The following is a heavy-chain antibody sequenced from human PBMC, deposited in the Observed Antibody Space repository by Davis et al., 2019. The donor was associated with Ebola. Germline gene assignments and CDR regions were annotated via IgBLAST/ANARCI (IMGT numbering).Heavy chain of an antibody. CDR1: GFSFSGSA. CDR3: ARHGDSIDY. CDR2: IRSKPNNYAT. D-gene: IGHD4-17*01. V-gene: IGHV3-73*01. J-gene: IGHJ4*02. Sequence: GEPLKISCAASGFSFSGSAIHWVRQASGKGLEWVGHIRSKPNNYATTYAASVKGRFTISRDDSKNTAYLQMNSLKTEDTALYYCARHGDSIDYWGQGTLVTVSS.